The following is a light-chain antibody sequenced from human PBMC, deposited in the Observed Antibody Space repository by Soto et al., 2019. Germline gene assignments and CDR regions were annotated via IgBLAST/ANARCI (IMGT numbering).Light chain of an antibody. CDR3: CSYAGSYILV. V-gene: IGLV2-11*01. J-gene: IGLJ2*01. CDR2: DVS. Sequence: QSVLTQPRSVSGSPGQSVTISCTGTSSEVGGYNYVSWYQQHPGKAPKLMIYDVSKRPSGVPDRFSGSKSGNTASLTISGLQAEDEADYYCCSYAGSYILVFGGGTKVTVL. CDR1: SSEVGGYNY.